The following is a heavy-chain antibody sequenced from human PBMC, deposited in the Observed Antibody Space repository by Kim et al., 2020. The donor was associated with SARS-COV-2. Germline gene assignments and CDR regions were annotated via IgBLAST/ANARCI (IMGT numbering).Heavy chain of an antibody. D-gene: IGHD3-9*01. CDR2: INHSGST. CDR3: ARGKPLDASYYYYGMDV. Sequence: SETLSLTCAVYGGSFSGYYWSWIRQPPGKGLEWIGEINHSGSTNYNPSLKSRVTISVDTSKNQFSLKLSSVTAADTAVYYCARGKPLDASYYYYGMDVWG. J-gene: IGHJ6*01. V-gene: IGHV4-34*01. CDR1: GGSFSGYY.